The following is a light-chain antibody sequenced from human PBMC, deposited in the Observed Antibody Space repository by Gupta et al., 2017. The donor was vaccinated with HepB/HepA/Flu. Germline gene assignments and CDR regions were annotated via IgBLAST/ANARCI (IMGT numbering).Light chain of an antibody. V-gene: IGKV1-39*01. Sequence: DIQMTQSPSSLSASVGDRVTITCRASQSISSYLNWYQQKPGKAPKLLIYAASRLQSGVPSRFSGSGSGTDFTLTISRLQPEDFATYYCQQRDSTPFTFGGGTKVEIK. J-gene: IGKJ4*01. CDR2: AAS. CDR3: QQRDSTPFT. CDR1: QSISSY.